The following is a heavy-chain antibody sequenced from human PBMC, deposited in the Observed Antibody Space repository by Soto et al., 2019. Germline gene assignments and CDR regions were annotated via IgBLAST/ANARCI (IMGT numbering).Heavy chain of an antibody. J-gene: IGHJ6*02. CDR2: INHSGST. CDR1: GGSISSGGYY. V-gene: IGHV4-39*07. Sequence: PSETLSLTCTVSGGSISSGGYYWSWIRQPPGKGLEWIGEINHSGSTNYNPSLKSRVTISVDTSKNQFSLKLSSVTAADTAVYYCARATSPSYYDSSGYSRGRAYYYGMDVWGQGTTVTVSS. CDR3: ARATSPSYYDSSGYSRGRAYYYGMDV. D-gene: IGHD3-22*01.